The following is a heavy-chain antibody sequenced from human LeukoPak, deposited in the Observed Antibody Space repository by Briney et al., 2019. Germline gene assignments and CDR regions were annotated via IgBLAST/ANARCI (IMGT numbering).Heavy chain of an antibody. Sequence: SETLSLTCTVSGGSISSYYWSWIRQPPGKGLEWIGYIYYSGSTNYNPSLKSRVTISVDTSKNQFSLKLSSVTAADTAVYYCATYGSIKGFDYWGQGTLVTVSS. CDR2: IYYSGST. CDR3: ATYGSIKGFDY. V-gene: IGHV4-59*08. CDR1: GGSISSYY. D-gene: IGHD5-24*01. J-gene: IGHJ4*02.